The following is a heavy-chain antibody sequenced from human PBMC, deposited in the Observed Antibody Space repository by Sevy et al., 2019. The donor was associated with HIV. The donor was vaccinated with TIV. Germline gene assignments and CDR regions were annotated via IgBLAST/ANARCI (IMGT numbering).Heavy chain of an antibody. CDR3: ARDRTDYGSGSYLYYYYYGMDV. Sequence: SETLSLTCTVSGGSISSYYWSWIRQPPGKGLEWIGYIYYSGSTNYNPSLKSRVTISVDTSKNQFSLKLSPVTAADTAVYYCARDRTDYGSGSYLYYYYYGMDVWDQGTTVTVSS. CDR2: IYYSGST. V-gene: IGHV4-59*01. D-gene: IGHD3-10*01. CDR1: GGSISSYY. J-gene: IGHJ6*02.